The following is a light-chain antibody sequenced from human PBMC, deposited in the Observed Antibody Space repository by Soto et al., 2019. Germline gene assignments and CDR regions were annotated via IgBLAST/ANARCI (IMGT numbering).Light chain of an antibody. CDR3: SSYTSSSTVI. V-gene: IGLV2-14*03. CDR1: SSDVGGYNF. Sequence: QPASVSGSPGQSITISCTGTSSDVGGYNFVSWYQQHPGKAPKFIIYDVRNRPSGVSNRFSGSRSGNTASLTISGLQAEDEADYYCSSYTSSSTVIFGGGTKLTVL. J-gene: IGLJ2*01. CDR2: DVR.